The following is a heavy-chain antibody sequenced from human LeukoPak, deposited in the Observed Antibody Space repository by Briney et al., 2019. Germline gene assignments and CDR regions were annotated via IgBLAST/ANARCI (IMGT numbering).Heavy chain of an antibody. CDR1: GGSFSGYY. D-gene: IGHD4-4*01. Sequence: SETLSLTCAVYGGSFSGYYWSWIRQPPGKGLEWIGEINHSGSTNYNPSLKSRVTISVDTSKNQFSLRLSSVTAADTAVYYCARFSAVTAAGDYWGQGTLVTVSS. CDR3: ARFSAVTAAGDY. J-gene: IGHJ4*02. V-gene: IGHV4-34*01. CDR2: INHSGST.